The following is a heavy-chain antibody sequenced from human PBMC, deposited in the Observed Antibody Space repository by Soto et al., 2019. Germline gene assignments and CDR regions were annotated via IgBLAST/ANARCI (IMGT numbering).Heavy chain of an antibody. CDR1: GFTFSDYH. CDR2: ARNDPRARTT. CDR3: VSSLQY. J-gene: IGHJ4*02. Sequence: EMQLVESGGGLVQPGGSLRLSCAASGFTFSDYHMEWVRQAPGKWLEWIGRARNDPRARTTQHAASVRGRFTTSRDDSKNSLYLQMNSLKTEDTAVYYCVSSLQYWGQGTLVTVSS. V-gene: IGHV3-72*01.